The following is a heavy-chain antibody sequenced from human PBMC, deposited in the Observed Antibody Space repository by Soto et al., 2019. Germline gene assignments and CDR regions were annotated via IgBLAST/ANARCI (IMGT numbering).Heavy chain of an antibody. D-gene: IGHD2-8*02. V-gene: IGHV4-34*01. Sequence: QVQLQQWGAGLLKPSETLSLTCAVYGGSFSGYYWTWIRQPPGTGLEWIGEINHSGSTNYNRSLKSRVTISVDTSKNQFSLKLTSVTAADTAVYYSARDKITGLFDYWGQGTLVTVSS. CDR3: ARDKITGLFDY. CDR2: INHSGST. J-gene: IGHJ4*02. CDR1: GGSFSGYY.